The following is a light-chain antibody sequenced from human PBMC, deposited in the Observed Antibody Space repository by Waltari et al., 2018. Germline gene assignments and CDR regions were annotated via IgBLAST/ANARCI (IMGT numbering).Light chain of an antibody. CDR2: DAS. CDR3: QKYVSLPAT. J-gene: IGKJ1*01. V-gene: IGKV3-20*01. Sequence: EIVLTQYPGTLSLSPGERATLSCRASQSVGRSLAWYQQKPGQAPRLLIYDASSRADGIPDRFSGSGSGTDCSLAISRLEPEDFAVYYCQKYVSLPATFGQGTKVEIK. CDR1: QSVGRS.